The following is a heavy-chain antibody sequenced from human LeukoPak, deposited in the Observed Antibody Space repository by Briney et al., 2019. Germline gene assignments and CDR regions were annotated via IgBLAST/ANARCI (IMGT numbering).Heavy chain of an antibody. V-gene: IGHV3-21*01. CDR1: GFTFSSYE. CDR3: AELGITMIGGV. CDR2: ISSSSLYI. Sequence: GGSLRLSCAASGFTFSSYEMNWVRQAPGKGLEWVSSISSSSLYIYYADSVKGRFTISRDNAKNSLYLQMNSLRAEDTAVYYCAELGITMIGGVWGKGTTVTISS. D-gene: IGHD3-10*02. J-gene: IGHJ6*04.